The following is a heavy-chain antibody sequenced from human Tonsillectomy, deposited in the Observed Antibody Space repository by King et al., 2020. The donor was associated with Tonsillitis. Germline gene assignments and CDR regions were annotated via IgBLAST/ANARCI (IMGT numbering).Heavy chain of an antibody. CDR3: PKTSSYSVSCYSTDDYYSHYGLVV. D-gene: IGHD2-15*01. J-gene: IGHJ6*02. CDR2: ISHDGSHR. V-gene: IGHV3-30*18. CDR1: GFTFSSYD. Sequence: LVESGGGVVQPGRSLRLSCAASGFTFSSYDMHWVRQAPGKGLEWVAIISHDGSHRYYADSVKGRLTISRDNSKNTLYLQMNNLRAEDTAVYYCPKTSSYSVSCYSTDDYYSHYGLVVWGQGTTVSVS.